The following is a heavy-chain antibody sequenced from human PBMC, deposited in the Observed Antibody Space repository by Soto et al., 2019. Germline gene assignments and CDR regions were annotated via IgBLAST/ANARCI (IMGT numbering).Heavy chain of an antibody. Sequence: GGSLRLSCTISGFTFSRDWMAWVRQAPGKGLEWVANMRPDESEKYYVDSVRGRFTISRDGAENSLHLQMDSLRAEDTALYYCARYGFANGLDLWGQGTTVTVSS. CDR2: MRPDESEK. J-gene: IGHJ6*02. CDR1: GFTFSRDW. CDR3: ARYGFANGLDL. D-gene: IGHD3-10*01. V-gene: IGHV3-7*03.